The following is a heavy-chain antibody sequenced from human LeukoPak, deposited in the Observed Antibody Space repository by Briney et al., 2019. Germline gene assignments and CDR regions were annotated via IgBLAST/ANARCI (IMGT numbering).Heavy chain of an antibody. CDR1: GFTFSSYA. D-gene: IGHD4-17*01. Sequence: GGSLRLSCAASGFTFSSYAMSWVRQAPGKGLEWVSYISSSGSTIYYADSVSRRFTISRDNAKNSLYLQMNSLRAEDTAVYYCARELDYGDYIDYWGQGTLVTVSS. J-gene: IGHJ4*02. CDR2: ISSSGSTI. CDR3: ARELDYGDYIDY. V-gene: IGHV3-48*04.